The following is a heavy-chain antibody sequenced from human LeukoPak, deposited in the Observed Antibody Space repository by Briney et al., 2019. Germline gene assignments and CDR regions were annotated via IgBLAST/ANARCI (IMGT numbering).Heavy chain of an antibody. CDR2: IRANSGST. CDR1: GFTFTGYG. J-gene: IGHJ4*02. CDR3: ASRSGYNPYYFDY. D-gene: IGHD3-22*01. Sequence: ASVKVSCKLSGFTFTGYGISWVRQAPGQGLEWMGWIRANSGSTNYAQTLQDRVTMTTDTSTSTAYLELRSLRSDDTAVYFCASRSGYNPYYFDYWGQGTLVTVSS. V-gene: IGHV1-18*01.